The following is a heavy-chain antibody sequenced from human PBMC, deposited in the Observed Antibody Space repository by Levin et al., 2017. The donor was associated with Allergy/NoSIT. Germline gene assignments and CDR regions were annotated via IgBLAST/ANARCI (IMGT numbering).Heavy chain of an antibody. J-gene: IGHJ4*02. V-gene: IGHV3-23*01. CDR3: AKGWQTGPGFDY. CDR1: GFTFRNYA. D-gene: IGHD7-27*01. CDR2: VSGSGGDT. Sequence: GESLKISCAASGFTFRNYAMSWVRQAPGKRLEWVSAVSGSGGDTYYADSVRGRFTIFRDNSKDTVYLQMNSLRAEDTGLYYCAKGWQTGPGFDYWGQGSLVTVSS.